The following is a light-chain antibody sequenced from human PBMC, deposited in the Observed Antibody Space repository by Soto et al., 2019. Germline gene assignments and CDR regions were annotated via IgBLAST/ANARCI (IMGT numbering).Light chain of an antibody. V-gene: IGLV2-14*01. CDR1: SSDVGGYDY. CDR3: SSYTSSSTFV. Sequence: QSALTQPASVSRSPGQSITISCTGTSSDVGGYDYVSWYQQHPGKAPKLMIYEVTNRPSGVSIRFSASKSGDTASLTISGLQAEDEADYYCSSYTSSSTFVFGTGTKVTVL. CDR2: EVT. J-gene: IGLJ1*01.